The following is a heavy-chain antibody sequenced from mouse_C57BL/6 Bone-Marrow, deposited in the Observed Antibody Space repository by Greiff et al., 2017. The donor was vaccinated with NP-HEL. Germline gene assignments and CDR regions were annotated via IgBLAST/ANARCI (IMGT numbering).Heavy chain of an antibody. CDR3: ARDTPLPSGAMDY. CDR2: ISDGGSYT. J-gene: IGHJ4*01. D-gene: IGHD3-1*01. CDR1: GFTFSSYA. V-gene: IGHV5-4*01. Sequence: EVKLVESGGGLVKPGGSLKLSCAASGFTFSSYAMSWVRQTPEKRLEWVATISDGGSYTYYPDNIKGRFTISRDNAKNNLYLQMSHLKSEDTAMYYCARDTPLPSGAMDYWGQGTSVTVSS.